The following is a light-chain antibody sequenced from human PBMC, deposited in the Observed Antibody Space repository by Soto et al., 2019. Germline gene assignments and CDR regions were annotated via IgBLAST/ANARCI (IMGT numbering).Light chain of an antibody. V-gene: IGKV1-6*01. Sequence: MTQSPSSLSGSVGEKIIITCRASRDVGSDVSWYQQKPGQAPKLLIYAASNLYTGVPSRFSGSRSGTEFTLTISSLQPEDFASYYCLQDYGDSWTFGQGTKVEIE. J-gene: IGKJ1*01. CDR1: RDVGSD. CDR3: LQDYGDSWT. CDR2: AAS.